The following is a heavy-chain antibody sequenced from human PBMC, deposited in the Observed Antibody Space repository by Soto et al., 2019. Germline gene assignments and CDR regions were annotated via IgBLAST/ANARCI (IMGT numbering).Heavy chain of an antibody. Sequence: WGSLRVSCAPSGFSFSNFAMNWVRQPPGKGLEWVSSVDYTGFYTFYAASVKGRFTISRDNSKNMVYLELNSLRAEDTAVYYCAKRSGGYSEFDYWGQGTLVTGSS. D-gene: IGHD5-12*01. CDR3: AKRSGGYSEFDY. J-gene: IGHJ4*02. CDR1: GFSFSNFA. CDR2: VDYTGFYT. V-gene: IGHV3-23*01.